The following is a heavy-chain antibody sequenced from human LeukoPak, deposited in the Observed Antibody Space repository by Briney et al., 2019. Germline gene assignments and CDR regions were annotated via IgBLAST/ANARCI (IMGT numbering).Heavy chain of an antibody. V-gene: IGHV3-48*03. D-gene: IGHD3-10*02. CDR2: ISSSGSTI. CDR1: GFTLSSYE. CDR3: AELGITMIGGV. Sequence: GGSLRLSCAASGFTLSSYETNWVRQAPGKGLEWVSYISSSGSTIYYADSVKGRFTISRDNAKNSLYLQMNSLRAEDTAVYYCAELGITMIGGVWGKGTTVTISS. J-gene: IGHJ6*04.